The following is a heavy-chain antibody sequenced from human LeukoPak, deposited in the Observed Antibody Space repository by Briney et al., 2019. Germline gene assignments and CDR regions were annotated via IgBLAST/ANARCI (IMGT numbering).Heavy chain of an antibody. CDR2: MKQDGSAK. J-gene: IGHJ4*02. CDR3: AKGDNFWSGYRFDY. D-gene: IGHD3-3*01. Sequence: PGGSLRLSCIASGFTFSTSWMNWVRQAPGKGLEWVANMKQDGSAKNYGDSVKGRFTISRDNAKNTLYLQMNSLRAEDTAVYYCAKGDNFWSGYRFDYWGQGTLVIVSS. CDR1: GFTFSTSW. V-gene: IGHV3-7*01.